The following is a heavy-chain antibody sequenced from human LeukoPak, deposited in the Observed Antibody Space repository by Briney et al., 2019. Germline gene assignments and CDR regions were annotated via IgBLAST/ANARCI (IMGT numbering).Heavy chain of an antibody. V-gene: IGHV3-7*01. D-gene: IGHD1-7*01. J-gene: IGHJ4*02. CDR1: ELTSSTPW. CDR3: VGWGISGITNH. CDR2: TKQDGSEK. Sequence: QAGGSLRLSCAASELTSSTPWTSWVRQAPGKGLEWVAQTKQDGSEKYYVDSVKGRFTTSRDKNSLFLQMNSVRAEDTAVYYCVGWGISGITNHWGQGTLVTVSS.